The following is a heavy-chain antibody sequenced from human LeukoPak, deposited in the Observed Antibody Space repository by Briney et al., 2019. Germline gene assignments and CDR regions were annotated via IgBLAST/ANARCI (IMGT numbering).Heavy chain of an antibody. Sequence: GRSLRLSCAASGFTFGSYAMHWVRQAPGKGLEGVAVISCDGSNKYYADSVKGRFTISRDNSKNPLYLQMSSLRAEDTAVYYCVRDRPPYYDFWSGLDYWGQGTLVTVSS. V-gene: IGHV3-30-3*01. CDR3: VRDRPPYYDFWSGLDY. D-gene: IGHD3-3*01. CDR1: GFTFGSYA. J-gene: IGHJ4*02. CDR2: ISCDGSNK.